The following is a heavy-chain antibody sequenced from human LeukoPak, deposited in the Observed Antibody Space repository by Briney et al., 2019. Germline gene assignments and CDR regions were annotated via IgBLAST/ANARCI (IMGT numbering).Heavy chain of an antibody. CDR2: IYHSGST. J-gene: IGHJ4*02. Sequence: SETLSLTCAVSGYSISSGYYWGWIRQPPGKGLEWIGSIYHSGSTYYNPSLKSRVTISVDTSKNQFSLKLSSVTAADTAVYYCARTQWLGELLFDYWGQGTLVTVS. V-gene: IGHV4-38-2*01. CDR3: ARTQWLGELLFDY. D-gene: IGHD3-10*01. CDR1: GYSISSGYY.